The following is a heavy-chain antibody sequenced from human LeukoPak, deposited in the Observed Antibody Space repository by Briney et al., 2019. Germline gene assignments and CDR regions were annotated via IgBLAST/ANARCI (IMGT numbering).Heavy chain of an antibody. D-gene: IGHD2-21*01. J-gene: IGHJ4*02. CDR1: GGSISSYY. CDR3: ARGARFFAYYDY. Sequence: SETLSLTCTVSGGSISSYYWSWIRQPPGKGLEWIGYIYYSGGTNYNPSLKSRVTISVDTSKNQFSLKLKSVTAADTAMYYCARGARFFAYYDYWGQGTLVTVSS. V-gene: IGHV4-59*12. CDR2: IYYSGGT.